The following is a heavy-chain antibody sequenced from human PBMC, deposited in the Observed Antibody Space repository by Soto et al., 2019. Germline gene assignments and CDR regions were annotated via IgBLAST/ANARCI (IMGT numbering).Heavy chain of an antibody. J-gene: IGHJ4*02. CDR1: GFTFSNYG. Sequence: QVQLVESGGGVVQPGRSLKLSCAASGFTFSNYGMHWVRQAPGKGLEWVAVIWYDGSDKYYADSVKGRFTISRDNSKNKVSLQMNSLRVEDTAVYYCARDQGDGWGQGTLVTVSS. CDR3: ARDQGDG. V-gene: IGHV3-33*01. D-gene: IGHD2-21*02. CDR2: IWYDGSDK.